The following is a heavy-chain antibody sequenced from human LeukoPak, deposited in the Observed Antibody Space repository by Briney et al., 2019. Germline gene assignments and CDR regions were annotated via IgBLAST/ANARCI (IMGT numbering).Heavy chain of an antibody. CDR3: ATYVDAVRYDAFDV. V-gene: IGHV3-74*01. D-gene: IGHD3-10*01. Sequence: GGSLRLSCAASGFTFSSYWMDWVRQAPGKGLVWVSRIHPDGKNTAYADSVKGRFTISRDNARNTLFLQMNSLRAEDAAVYYCATYVDAVRYDAFDVWGQGTMVTVSS. CDR1: GFTFSSYW. J-gene: IGHJ3*01. CDR2: IHPDGKNT.